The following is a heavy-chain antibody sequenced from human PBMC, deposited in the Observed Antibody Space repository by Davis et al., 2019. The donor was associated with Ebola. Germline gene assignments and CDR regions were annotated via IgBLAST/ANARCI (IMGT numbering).Heavy chain of an antibody. CDR1: GYTFTSYG. CDR2: ISAYNGNT. D-gene: IGHD3-10*01. CDR3: YYYGMDV. Sequence: ASVKVSCKASGYTFTSYGISWVRQAPGQGLEWMGWISAYNGNTNYAQKLQGRVTMTTDTSTSTAYARDVEVVGIAAGSYLYYYYGMDVWGQGTTVTVSS. J-gene: IGHJ6*02. V-gene: IGHV1-18*01.